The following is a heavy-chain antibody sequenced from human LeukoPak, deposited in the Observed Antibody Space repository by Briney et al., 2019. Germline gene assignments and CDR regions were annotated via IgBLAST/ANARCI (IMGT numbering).Heavy chain of an antibody. CDR1: GDSINSSY. CDR2: IYYSGRT. Sequence: SETLSLTCTVSGDSINSSYWNWIRQPPGKGLEWIGYIYYSGRTDYNPSLKSRVTISVDTSKHQFSMKLKSVTAADTAVYFCARGRWLPNAFDIWGQGTMVTVFS. J-gene: IGHJ3*02. D-gene: IGHD5-24*01. CDR3: ARGRWLPNAFDI. V-gene: IGHV4-59*01.